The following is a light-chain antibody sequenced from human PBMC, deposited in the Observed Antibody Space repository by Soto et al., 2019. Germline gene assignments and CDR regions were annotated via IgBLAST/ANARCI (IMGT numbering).Light chain of an antibody. J-gene: IGKJ2*01. CDR3: QQYHTYPYT. CDR2: ASS. Sequence: DIQMTQSPSSLSASVGDRVTITCRASQGISSWLAWYQQKPEKAPKSLIYASSSLQSGVPSRFIGSGFATQYTLTTSTLQPEEFATYYCQQYHTYPYTFGLGTNLEI. CDR1: QGISSW. V-gene: IGKV1D-16*01.